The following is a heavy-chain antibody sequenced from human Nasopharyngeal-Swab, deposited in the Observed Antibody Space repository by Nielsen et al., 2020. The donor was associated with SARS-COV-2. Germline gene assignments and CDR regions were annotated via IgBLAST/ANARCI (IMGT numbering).Heavy chain of an antibody. CDR1: GFTFSSYG. Sequence: GGSLRLSCAASGFTFSSYGMHWVRQAPGKGLEWVAVISYDGSNKYYADSVKGRFTISRDNSKNTLYLQMNSLRAEDTAVYYCAKGGYCSSTSCYTLVRHMDVWGKGTTATVSS. V-gene: IGHV3-30*18. CDR3: AKGGYCSSTSCYTLVRHMDV. CDR2: ISYDGSNK. D-gene: IGHD2-2*02. J-gene: IGHJ6*03.